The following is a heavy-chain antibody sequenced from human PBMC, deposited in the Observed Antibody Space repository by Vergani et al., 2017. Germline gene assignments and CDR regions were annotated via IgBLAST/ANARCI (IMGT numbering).Heavy chain of an antibody. J-gene: IGHJ5*02. Sequence: QLQLQESGPGLVKPSATLPLTCSVSGASIRSSNYYWGWIRQPPGKGLGWIASIYYSGSTYYNPSLKRRVTISVDTSKNQFSLKLSSVTAADTAVYFCARHSTIVWLVELEWFVRWGQGILFPFSS. CDR2: IYYSGST. D-gene: IGHD5/OR15-5a*01. V-gene: IGHV4-39*01. CDR1: GASIRSSNYY. CDR3: ARHSTIVWLVELEWFVR.